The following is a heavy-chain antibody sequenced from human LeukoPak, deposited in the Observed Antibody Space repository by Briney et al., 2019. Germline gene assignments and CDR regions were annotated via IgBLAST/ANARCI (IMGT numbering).Heavy chain of an antibody. D-gene: IGHD3-10*01. CDR1: GYTFTGYF. CDR2: INPNSGGT. J-gene: IGHJ5*02. CDR3: ARAMVRGVIITFRENWFDP. Sequence: ASVKVSCKAFGYTFTGYFMHWVRQAPGQGPEWMGWINPNSGGTSYAQKFQGRVTMTRDTSISTAYMELSRLRSEDTAVYYCARAMVRGVIITFRENWFDPWGQGTLVTVSS. V-gene: IGHV1-2*02.